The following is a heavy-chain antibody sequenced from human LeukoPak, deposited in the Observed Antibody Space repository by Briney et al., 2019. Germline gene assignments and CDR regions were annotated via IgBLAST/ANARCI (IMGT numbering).Heavy chain of an antibody. CDR3: ARDSLYIDGYNYSYYYYYMDV. V-gene: IGHV6-1*01. CDR1: GDSVSSNSAA. CDR2: TYYRSKWYN. Sequence: SQTLSLTCAISGDSVSSNSAAWNWIRQSPSRGLEWLGRTYYRSKWYNDYAVSVKSRITINPDTSKNQFSLQLNSVTPEDTAVYYCARDSLYIDGYNYSYYYYYMDVWGRGTTVTISS. D-gene: IGHD5-24*01. J-gene: IGHJ6*03.